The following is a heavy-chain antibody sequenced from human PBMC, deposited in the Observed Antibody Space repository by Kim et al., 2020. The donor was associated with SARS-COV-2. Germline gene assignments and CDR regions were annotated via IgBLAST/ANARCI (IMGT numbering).Heavy chain of an antibody. J-gene: IGHJ5*02. Sequence: SETLSLTCAVYGGSFSGYYWSWIRQPPGKGLEWIGEIWHSGTTNYHPSLKSRVTISLDTSKNQFSLNLSSVTAADTAVYFCARSLIPTPCARWVRFDP. CDR1: GGSFSGYY. D-gene: IGHD3-22*01. CDR2: IWHSGTT. CDR3: ARSLIPTPCARWVRFDP. V-gene: IGHV4-34*01.